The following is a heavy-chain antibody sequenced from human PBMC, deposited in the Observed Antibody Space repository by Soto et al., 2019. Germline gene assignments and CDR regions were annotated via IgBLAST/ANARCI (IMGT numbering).Heavy chain of an antibody. CDR3: ARGYSRYEHLDN. CDR2: INPSGDAT. D-gene: IGHD5-12*01. J-gene: IGHJ4*02. Sequence: ASVKVSCKASGFTFTKYYMHWVRQAPGQGLEWMGMINPSGDATSYAQKFQGRVTMTRDTSTSTVNVELSSLRSEDTAVYFCARGYSRYEHLDNWGQDTLVTVYS. V-gene: IGHV1-46*03. CDR1: GFTFTKYY.